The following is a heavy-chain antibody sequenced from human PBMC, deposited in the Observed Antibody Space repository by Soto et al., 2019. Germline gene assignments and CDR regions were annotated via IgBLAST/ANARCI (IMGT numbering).Heavy chain of an antibody. Sequence: LRLSCAASGFTFSSYGMHWVRQAPGKGLEWVAVIWYDGSNKYYADSVKGRFTTSRDNSKNTLHLQMNSLRAEDTAVYYCARGDYYDSSGYIPDYWGQGTLVTVSS. CDR1: GFTFSSYG. V-gene: IGHV3-33*01. D-gene: IGHD3-22*01. J-gene: IGHJ4*02. CDR2: IWYDGSNK. CDR3: ARGDYYDSSGYIPDY.